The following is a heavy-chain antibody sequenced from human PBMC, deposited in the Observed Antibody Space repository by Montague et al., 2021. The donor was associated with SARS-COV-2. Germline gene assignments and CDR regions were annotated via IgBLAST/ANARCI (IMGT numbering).Heavy chain of an antibody. CDR2: IYYSGST. Sequence: SETLSLTCTVSGGSISSSSYYWGWIRQPPGKGLEWIGSIYYSGSTYYNPSLKSRVTISVDTSKNQFSLKLSSVTAADTAMYYCAKFPTSDYYDSKASPAAPGGVDIWGQGTMVTVSS. V-gene: IGHV4-39*01. J-gene: IGHJ3*02. CDR1: GGSISSSSYY. D-gene: IGHD3-22*01. CDR3: AKFPTSDYYDSKASPAAPGGVDI.